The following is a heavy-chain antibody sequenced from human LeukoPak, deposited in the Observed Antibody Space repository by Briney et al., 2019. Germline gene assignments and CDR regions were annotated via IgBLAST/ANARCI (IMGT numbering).Heavy chain of an antibody. J-gene: IGHJ4*02. V-gene: IGHV5-51*01. CDR3: ARQAPASRTRALEIDY. D-gene: IGHD2-15*01. Sequence: PGESLKISCKGSGYSFTSYWIGWVRQMPGKGLEWMGIIYPGDSDTRYSPSFQGQVTISADKSISTAYLQWSSLKASDTAMYYCARQAPASRTRALEIDYWGQGTLVTVSS. CDR2: IYPGDSDT. CDR1: GYSFTSYW.